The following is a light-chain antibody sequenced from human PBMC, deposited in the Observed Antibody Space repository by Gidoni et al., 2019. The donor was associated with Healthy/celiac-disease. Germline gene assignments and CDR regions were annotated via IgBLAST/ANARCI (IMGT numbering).Light chain of an antibody. CDR2: WGS. J-gene: IGKJ1*01. V-gene: IGKV2-28*01. Sequence: DIVRTLVPPPLPVTPGVAASISCRSSQSLLHSNGYNYLDWYLQKPGQAPQLLIYWGSTRASGIPDRFSGSGSGTDFTLKISRVEAEDVGVYYCMQDLQTPWTFGQGTKVEIK. CDR3: MQDLQTPWT. CDR1: QSLLHSNGYNY.